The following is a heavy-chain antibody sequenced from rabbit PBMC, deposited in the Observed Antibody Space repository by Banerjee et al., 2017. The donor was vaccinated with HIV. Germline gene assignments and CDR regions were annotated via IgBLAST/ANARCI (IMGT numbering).Heavy chain of an antibody. CDR1: GFSFSSDYD. V-gene: IGHV1S40*01. CDR2: IYTGSSGNT. Sequence: EESGGGLVKPGASLTLTCTASGFSFSSDYDMCWVRQAPGKGLERIACIYTGSSGNTYYANWAKGRFTISKTSSTTVTLQMTSLTAADTATYFCATDRYAGSTYNFHLWGPGTLVTVS. D-gene: IGHD8-1*01. CDR3: ATDRYAGSTYNFHL. J-gene: IGHJ4*01.